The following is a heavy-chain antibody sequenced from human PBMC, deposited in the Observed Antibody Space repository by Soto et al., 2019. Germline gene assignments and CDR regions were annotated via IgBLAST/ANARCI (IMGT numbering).Heavy chain of an antibody. CDR2: ISYDGSNK. CDR3: AKELKEDWNSEAGWFDP. D-gene: IGHD1-7*01. Sequence: GGSLRLSCAASGFTFSSYGMHWVRQAPGKGLEWVAVISYDGSNKYYADSVKGRFTISRDNSKNTLYLQMNSLRAEDTAVYYCAKELKEDWNSEAGWFDPWGQGTLVTVSS. J-gene: IGHJ5*02. CDR1: GFTFSSYG. V-gene: IGHV3-30*18.